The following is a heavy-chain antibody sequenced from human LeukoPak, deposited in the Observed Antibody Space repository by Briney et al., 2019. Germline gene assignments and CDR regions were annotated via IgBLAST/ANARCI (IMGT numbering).Heavy chain of an antibody. J-gene: IGHJ3*02. CDR3: ARGGYCIGGSCYPPSDAFDS. CDR1: GGSISSGSYY. CDR2: IYTSGST. Sequence: PSQTLSLTCTVSGGSISSGSYYWSWIRQPAGKGVEWIGRIYTSGSTNYNPSLKSRVTISEDTSKNQFSLKLSSVTAADTAVYYCARGGYCIGGSCYPPSDAFDSWGQGTMVTVSS. D-gene: IGHD2-15*01. V-gene: IGHV4-61*02.